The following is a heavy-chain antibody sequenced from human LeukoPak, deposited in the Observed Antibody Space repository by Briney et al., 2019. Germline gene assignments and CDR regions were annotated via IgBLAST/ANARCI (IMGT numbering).Heavy chain of an antibody. V-gene: IGHV3-20*04. J-gene: IGHJ3*02. Sequence: GGSLRLSCAASGFTFDDYGMSWVRHAPGKGLEWVSGINWNGGSTGYADSIKGRFTISRDNSKNTLYLQMNSLRAEDTAVYYCAKDPQDSGGRDDAFDIWGQGTMVTVSS. CDR1: GFTFDDYG. D-gene: IGHD3-10*01. CDR2: INWNGGST. CDR3: AKDPQDSGGRDDAFDI.